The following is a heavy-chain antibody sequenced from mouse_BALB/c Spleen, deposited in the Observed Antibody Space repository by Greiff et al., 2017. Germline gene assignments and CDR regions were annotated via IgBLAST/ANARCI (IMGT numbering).Heavy chain of an antibody. CDR3: ARFLITTASFDY. D-gene: IGHD1-2*01. Sequence: VQLKESGAELVKPGASVKLSCTASGFNIKDTYMHWVKQRPEQGLEWIGRIDPANGNTKYDPKFQGKATITADTSSNTAYLQLSSLTSEDTAVYYCARFLITTASFDYWGQGTTRTVSS. J-gene: IGHJ2*01. CDR1: GFNIKDTY. CDR2: IDPANGNT. V-gene: IGHV14-3*02.